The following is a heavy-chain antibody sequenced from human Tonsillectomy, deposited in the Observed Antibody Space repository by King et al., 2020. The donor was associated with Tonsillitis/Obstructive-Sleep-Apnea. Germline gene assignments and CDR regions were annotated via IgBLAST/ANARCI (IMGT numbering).Heavy chain of an antibody. CDR3: AKEIRSLDYGGNSMAIDY. V-gene: IGHV3-43*02. D-gene: IGHD4-23*01. J-gene: IGHJ4*02. CDR1: GFTFDDYA. CDR2: ISGDGGST. Sequence: VQLVESGGGVVQPGGSLRLSCAASGFTFDDYAMHWVRQAPGKGLEWVSLISGDGGSTYYADSVKGRLTISRDNSKNSLYLQMNSLRTEDNALYYCAKEIRSLDYGGNSMAIDYWGQGTLVTVSS.